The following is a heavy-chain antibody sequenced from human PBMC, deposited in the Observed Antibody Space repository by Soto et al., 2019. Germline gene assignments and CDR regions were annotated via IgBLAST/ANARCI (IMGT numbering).Heavy chain of an antibody. CDR1: GGSISSYY. J-gene: IGHJ6*02. V-gene: IGHV4-59*01. CDR3: ARGGDGYNYAYYYYGMDV. CDR2: IYYSGST. Sequence: SETLSLTCTASGGSISSYYWNWIRQPPGKGLEWVGYIYYSGSTNYNPSLKSRVTISVDTSKNQFSLKLSSVTASDTAVYYGARGGDGYNYAYYYYGMDVWGQGTTVTVSS. D-gene: IGHD5-12*01.